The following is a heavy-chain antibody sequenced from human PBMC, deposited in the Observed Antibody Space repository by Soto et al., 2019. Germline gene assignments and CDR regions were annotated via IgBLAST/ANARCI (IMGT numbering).Heavy chain of an antibody. Sequence: PGGSLRLSCAASEFTFSDYHVSWVRQAPGKGLEWVSGISGSGGSTSYADSVKGRFTISRDNSKNTLYLQMNSLRAEDTAVYYCAKVDPGLIPPQPHDAFDIWGQGTMVTVAS. D-gene: IGHD2-21*01. CDR3: AKVDPGLIPPQPHDAFDI. J-gene: IGHJ3*02. CDR2: ISGSGGST. CDR1: EFTFSDYH. V-gene: IGHV3-23*01.